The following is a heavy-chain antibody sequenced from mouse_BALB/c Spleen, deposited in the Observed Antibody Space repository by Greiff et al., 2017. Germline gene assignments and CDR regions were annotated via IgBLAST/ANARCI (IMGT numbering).Heavy chain of an antibody. V-gene: IGHV1-4*02. CDR2: INPSSGYT. CDR3: ARVDGRGYFDV. CDR1: GYTFTSYT. J-gene: IGHJ1*01. D-gene: IGHD2-3*01. Sequence: VQLQQSAAELARPGASVKMSCKASGYTFTSYTMHWVKQRPGQGLEWIGYINPSSGYTEYNQKFKDKTTLTADKSSSTAYMQLSSLTSEDSAVYYCARVDGRGYFDVWGAGTTVTVSS.